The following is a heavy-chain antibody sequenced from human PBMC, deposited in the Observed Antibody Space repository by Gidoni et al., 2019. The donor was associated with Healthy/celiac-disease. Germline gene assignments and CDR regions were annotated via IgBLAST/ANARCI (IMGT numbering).Heavy chain of an antibody. D-gene: IGHD3-3*01. J-gene: IGHJ6*02. CDR2: IYTSGST. CDR3: AREGPYYDFWSGYFSRPGNYYGMDV. Sequence: QVQLQESGPGLVKPSETLSLTCTVPGGSISSYYWSWIRQPAGKGREWIGRIYTSGSTNYNPSLKSRVTMSVDTSKNQFSLKLSSVTAADTAVYYCAREGPYYDFWSGYFSRPGNYYGMDVWGQGTTVTVSS. V-gene: IGHV4-4*07. CDR1: GGSISSYY.